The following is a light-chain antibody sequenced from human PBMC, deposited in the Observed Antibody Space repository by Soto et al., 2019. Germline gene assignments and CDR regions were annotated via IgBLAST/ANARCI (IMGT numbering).Light chain of an antibody. Sequence: ELLLPRCPAALALSTGERATLSCRASQSVGTYLAWYQQKPGKAPRLLIYATSNMATGIPARFSGSGSGTDFTLTIRSLEPEDFAVYYCQQRSSWPFTFGPGTKVDIK. J-gene: IGKJ3*01. CDR1: QSVGTY. CDR3: QQRSSWPFT. CDR2: ATS. V-gene: IGKV3-11*01.